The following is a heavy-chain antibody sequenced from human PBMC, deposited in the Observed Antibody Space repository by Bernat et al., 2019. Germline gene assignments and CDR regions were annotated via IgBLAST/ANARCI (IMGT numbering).Heavy chain of an antibody. CDR3: ARESLGGVAAASYSGFDY. CDR2: IIPILGIA. D-gene: IGHD6-13*01. J-gene: IGHJ4*02. CDR1: GGTFSSYT. V-gene: IGHV1-69*08. Sequence: QVQLVQSGAEVKKPGSSVKVSCKASGGTFSSYTISWVRQAPGQGLEWMGRIIPILGIANYAQKFQGRVTITADKSTSTAYMELSSLRSEDTAVYYCARESLGGVAAASYSGFDYWGQGTLVTVSS.